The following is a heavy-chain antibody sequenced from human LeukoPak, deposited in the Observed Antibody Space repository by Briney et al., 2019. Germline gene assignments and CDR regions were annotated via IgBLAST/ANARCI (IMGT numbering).Heavy chain of an antibody. CDR3: ARGAPTVTSNYFDY. CDR2: ISGSGGST. Sequence: GGSLRLSCAGSGFIFSSYAMTWVRQAPGKGLEWVSGISGSGGSTYYTDSVKGRFTISRDNSKNTLYLQMNSLRAEDTAVYYCARGAPTVTSNYFDYWGQGTLVTVSS. J-gene: IGHJ4*02. D-gene: IGHD4-17*01. V-gene: IGHV3-23*01. CDR1: GFIFSSYA.